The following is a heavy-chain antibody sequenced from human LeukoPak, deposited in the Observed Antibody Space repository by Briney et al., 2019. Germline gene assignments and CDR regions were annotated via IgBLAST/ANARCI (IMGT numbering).Heavy chain of an antibody. Sequence: GGSLRLSCAASGFTFDDYAMHWVRQAPGKGLEWVSGISWNSGSIGYADSVKGQFTISRDNAKNSLYLQMNSLRAEDMALYYCAKDGGRGYSGYDYFFDYWGQGTLVTVSS. CDR3: AKDGGRGYSGYDYFFDY. CDR1: GFTFDDYA. V-gene: IGHV3-9*03. CDR2: ISWNSGSI. D-gene: IGHD5-12*01. J-gene: IGHJ4*02.